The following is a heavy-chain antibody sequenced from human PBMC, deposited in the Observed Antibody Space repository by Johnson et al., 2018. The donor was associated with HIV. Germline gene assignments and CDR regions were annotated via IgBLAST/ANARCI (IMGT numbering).Heavy chain of an antibody. J-gene: IGHJ3*02. D-gene: IGHD1-26*01. V-gene: IGHV3-30*03. CDR3: ARASAATKGNAFDI. CDR1: GFTFSDHY. CDR2: ISYDGSNK. Sequence: QVQLVESGGGLVQPGASLRLSCAASGFTFSDHYMDWVRQAPGKGLEWVAVISYDGSNKYYADSVKGRFTISRDNAKNSLYLQMNSLRAEDTALYYCARASAATKGNAFDIWGQGTMVTVSS.